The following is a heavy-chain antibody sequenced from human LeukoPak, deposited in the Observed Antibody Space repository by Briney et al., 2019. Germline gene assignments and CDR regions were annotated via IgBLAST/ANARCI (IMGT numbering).Heavy chain of an antibody. J-gene: IGHJ6*02. CDR2: ISSSSSTI. CDR1: GFTFSSYS. V-gene: IGHV3-48*01. CDR3: ARDGYYGMDV. Sequence: GGSLRLSCAASGFTFSSYSMNLVRQAPGQGLEWVSYISSSSSTIYYADSVKGRFTISRDNAKNSLYLQMNSLRAEDTAVYYCARDGYYGMDVWGRGTTVTVSS.